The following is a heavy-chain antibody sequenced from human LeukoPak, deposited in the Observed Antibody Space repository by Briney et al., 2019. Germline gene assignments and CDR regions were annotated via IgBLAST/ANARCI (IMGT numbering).Heavy chain of an antibody. CDR1: GGSISSYY. D-gene: IGHD7-27*01. CDR3: ARTGEAFDY. J-gene: IGHJ4*02. CDR2: IYDSGST. V-gene: IGHV4-59*12. Sequence: SETLSLTCTVSGGSISSYYWSWIRQPPGKGLEWVGYIYDSGSTDYNPSLMSRVTISVDRSKNQFSLKLSSVTAADTAVYYCARTGEAFDYWGQGTLVTVSS.